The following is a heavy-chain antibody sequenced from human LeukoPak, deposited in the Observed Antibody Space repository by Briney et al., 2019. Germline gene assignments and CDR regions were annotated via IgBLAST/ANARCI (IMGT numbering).Heavy chain of an antibody. D-gene: IGHD2-21*02. Sequence: PGGSLRLSCAASGFTVNSNYMSWVRQAPGKGLEWGSIIYSGGSTFYADSVKGRFTISRDNSKNTLFLQMNSLRAEDTAVYYCAKGRPVVVTALLFDNWGQGTLVTVSS. CDR3: AKGRPVVVTALLFDN. CDR1: GFTVNSNY. CDR2: IYSGGST. V-gene: IGHV3-53*01. J-gene: IGHJ4*02.